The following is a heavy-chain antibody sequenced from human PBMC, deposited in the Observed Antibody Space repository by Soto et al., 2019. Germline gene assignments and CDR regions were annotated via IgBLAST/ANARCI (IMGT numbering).Heavy chain of an antibody. V-gene: IGHV4-39*01. J-gene: IGHJ2*01. Sequence: QLQLQESGPGLVKPSETLSLTCTVSGGSISTTTYYWGWIRQPPGKGLEWIGNIFYSGSTYYNPSLKSRLPLSVDTCKHQCSLKLTSVTAADTAVYYCARRRGSYLDLWGRGTLVTVSS. CDR3: ARRRGSYLDL. CDR1: GGSISTTTYY. D-gene: IGHD3-10*01. CDR2: IFYSGST.